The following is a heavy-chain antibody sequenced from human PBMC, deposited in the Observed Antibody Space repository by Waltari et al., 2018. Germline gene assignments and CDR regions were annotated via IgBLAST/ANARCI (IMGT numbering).Heavy chain of an antibody. V-gene: IGHV4-34*01. D-gene: IGHD3-16*02. J-gene: IGHJ4*02. CDR1: GGSFSGYY. Sequence: QVQLQQWGAGLLKPSETLSLTCAVYGGSFSGYYWSWIRQPPGKGLEWIGEINHSGSTNYNPSLKSRVTISVDTSKNQFSLKLSSVTAADTAVYYCARRFYDYVWGSYRHYPIYFDYWGQGTLVTVSS. CDR2: INHSGST. CDR3: ARRFYDYVWGSYRHYPIYFDY.